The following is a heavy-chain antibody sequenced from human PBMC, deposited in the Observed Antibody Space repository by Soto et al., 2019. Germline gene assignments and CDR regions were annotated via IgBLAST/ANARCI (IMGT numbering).Heavy chain of an antibody. Sequence: QVQLVQSGAEVKKPGASMKVSCKASGYTFTSYDINWVRQATGQGLEWMGWMNPNSGNTGYAQKFQGRVTMTRDTSISTAYMELRSLRSEDTAVYFCARGFCSSTSCHFDYWGQGTLVTVSS. V-gene: IGHV1-8*01. D-gene: IGHD2-2*01. CDR2: MNPNSGNT. CDR3: ARGFCSSTSCHFDY. CDR1: GYTFTSYD. J-gene: IGHJ4*02.